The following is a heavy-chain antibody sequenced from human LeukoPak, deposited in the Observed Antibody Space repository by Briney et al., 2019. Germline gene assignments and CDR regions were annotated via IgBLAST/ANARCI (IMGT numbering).Heavy chain of an antibody. Sequence: SETLSLTCTVSGYSVSSGYYWGWIRQPPGKGLEWIGTIYHSGSTYYNPSLKSRVTISVDTSKNQFSLKLSSVTAADTAVYYCARAVLYYYDSSGYFYRNHFDYWGQGTLVTVSS. CDR1: GYSVSSGYY. D-gene: IGHD3-22*01. CDR2: IYHSGST. V-gene: IGHV4-38-2*02. CDR3: ARAVLYYYDSSGYFYRNHFDY. J-gene: IGHJ4*02.